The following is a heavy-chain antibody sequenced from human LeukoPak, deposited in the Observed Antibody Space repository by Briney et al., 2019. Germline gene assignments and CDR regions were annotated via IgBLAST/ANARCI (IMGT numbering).Heavy chain of an antibody. V-gene: IGHV3-11*01. J-gene: IGHJ4*02. Sequence: GGSLRLSCAASGFTFSDYYMSWIRQAPGKGLEWVSYICDSGRTIYYAGSVKGRFTISRDNAKNYVYLQMNNLGAEDTAVYYCARDRLGDYDHSGYYDKWGQGTLVTVSS. D-gene: IGHD3-22*01. CDR2: ICDSGRTI. CDR1: GFTFSDYY. CDR3: ARDRLGDYDHSGYYDK.